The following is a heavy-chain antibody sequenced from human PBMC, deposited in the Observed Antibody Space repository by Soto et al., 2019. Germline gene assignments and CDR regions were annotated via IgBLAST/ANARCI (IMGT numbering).Heavy chain of an antibody. CDR2: IYHSGST. J-gene: IGHJ4*02. CDR3: ARGVQGIDY. V-gene: IGHV4-4*02. Sequence: QVQLQESGPGLVKPSGTLSLTCAVSGGSISMNWWSWVRQHPGKGLEWIGEIYHSGSTNYNPSLKIRVTISVDKSKTQFSLKLSSVTAADTAGYSCARGVQGIDYWGQGTLVTVSS. D-gene: IGHD3-10*01. CDR1: GGSISMNW.